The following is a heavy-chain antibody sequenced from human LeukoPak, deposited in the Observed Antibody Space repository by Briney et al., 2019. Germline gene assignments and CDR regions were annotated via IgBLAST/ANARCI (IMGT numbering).Heavy chain of an antibody. CDR1: GGSISSGSYY. V-gene: IGHV4-61*02. CDR2: IYTSGST. Sequence: PSETLSLTCTVSGGSISSGSYYWSWIRQPAGKGLEWIGRIYTSGSTNYNPSLKSRVTISVDSSRNHFSLKLNSVTAADTAVYYCARQADYGLFDPWGQGTLVTVSS. CDR3: ARQADYGLFDP. D-gene: IGHD3-10*01. J-gene: IGHJ5*02.